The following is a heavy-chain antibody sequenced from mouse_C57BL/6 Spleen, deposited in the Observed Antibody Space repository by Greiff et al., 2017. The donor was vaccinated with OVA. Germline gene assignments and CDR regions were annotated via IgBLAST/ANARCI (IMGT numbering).Heavy chain of an antibody. D-gene: IGHD2-12*01. CDR2: IDPSDSET. J-gene: IGHJ2*01. CDR3: ARVERRNFDY. CDR1: GYTFTSYW. Sequence: QVQLQQPGAELVRPGSSVKLSCKASGYTFTSYWMPWVKQRPIQGLEWIGNIDPSDSETHYNQKFKDKATLTVDKSSSTAYMQLSSLTSEDSAVYYCARVERRNFDYWGQGTTLTVSS. V-gene: IGHV1-52*01.